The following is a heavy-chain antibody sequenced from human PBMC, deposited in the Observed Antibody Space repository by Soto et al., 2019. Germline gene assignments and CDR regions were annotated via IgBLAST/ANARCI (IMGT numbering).Heavy chain of an antibody. J-gene: IGHJ6*02. CDR1: GLTISNAW. CDR2: IKTNTEGGTT. V-gene: IGHV3-15*07. CDR3: TTGSVEVV. Sequence: EVQLVESGGGFIYPGGSLRLSCAASGLTISNAWMNWVRQAPGKGLEWVGRIKTNTEGGTTDYAAAVKGRFTVSRDDSKNTLYLQMNSLKTEDTNVYYCTTGSVEVVWCQGTTVTVSS. D-gene: IGHD2-15*01.